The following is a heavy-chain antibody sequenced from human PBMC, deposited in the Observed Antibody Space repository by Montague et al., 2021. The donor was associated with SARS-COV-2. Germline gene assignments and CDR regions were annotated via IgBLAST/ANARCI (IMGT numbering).Heavy chain of an antibody. Sequence: SETLSLTCTVPGGSISNYYWSWIRQSPGKGLEWIAYMYYSGSTKYNPSLKSRATISVDTSKNQFSLTLSSMTAADTAVYYCARARGGTIFGVIGVYYGMDIWGQGTTVTVS. CDR2: MYYSGST. J-gene: IGHJ6*02. CDR3: ARARGGTIFGVIGVYYGMDI. CDR1: GGSISNYY. D-gene: IGHD3-3*01. V-gene: IGHV4-59*01.